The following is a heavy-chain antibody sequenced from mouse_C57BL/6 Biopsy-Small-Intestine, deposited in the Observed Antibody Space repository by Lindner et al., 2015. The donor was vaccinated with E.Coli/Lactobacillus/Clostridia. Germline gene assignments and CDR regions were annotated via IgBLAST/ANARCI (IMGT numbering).Heavy chain of an antibody. CDR2: IDPENGDT. D-gene: IGHD3-2*02. J-gene: IGHJ3*01. CDR3: VRGTAQALWFAY. V-gene: IGHV14-4*01. CDR1: GFNIKDYY. Sequence: VQLQESGAELVKPGASVKLSCTASGFNIKDYYMHWVKQRPEQGLEWIGWIDPENGDTEYASKFQGKATITADTSSNTAYLQLSSLTSEDSAVYFCVRGTAQALWFAYWGQGTLVTVSA.